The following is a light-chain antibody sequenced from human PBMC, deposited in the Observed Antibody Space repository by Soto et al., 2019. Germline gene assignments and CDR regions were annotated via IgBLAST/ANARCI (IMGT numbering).Light chain of an antibody. CDR1: TTNIGSET. V-gene: IGLV1-44*01. J-gene: IGLJ2*01. CDR2: SDN. Sequence: QSVLTQPPSASGSPGQRVTISCSGSTTNIGSETVYWYQQFPGTAPKLLIHSDNQRPSGVPDRFSGSKSGTSASLAISGLQSADEVDYYCATWDDSLSSVVFGGGTKLTVL. CDR3: ATWDDSLSSVV.